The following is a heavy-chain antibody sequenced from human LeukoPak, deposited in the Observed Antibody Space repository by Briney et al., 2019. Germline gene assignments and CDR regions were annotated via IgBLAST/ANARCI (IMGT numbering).Heavy chain of an antibody. J-gene: IGHJ3*02. CDR3: AKRYNSGWGDAFDI. CDR2: ISRIQADK. Sequence: GGTLRLSCETSGFTFSTFGMSWVRQAPGKGLMWVSTISRIQADKYDADSVKGRFTISRDNSKNTLYLQMNSLRAEDTAVYYCAKRYNSGWGDAFDIWGQGTMVTVSS. V-gene: IGHV3-23*01. D-gene: IGHD6-19*01. CDR1: GFTFSTFG.